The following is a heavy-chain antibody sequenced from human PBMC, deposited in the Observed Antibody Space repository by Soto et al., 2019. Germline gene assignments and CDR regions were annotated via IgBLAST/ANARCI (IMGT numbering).Heavy chain of an antibody. CDR1: GFTFSSYD. CDR3: ARAPSGTGPTPFYYYYYYMDV. J-gene: IGHJ6*03. Sequence: ESGGGLVQPGGSLRLSCAASGFTFSSYDMHWVRQATGKGLEWVSAIGTAGDTYYPGSVKGRFTISRENAKNSLYLQMNSLRAGDTAVYYCARAPSGTGPTPFYYYYYYMDVWGKGTTVTVSS. V-gene: IGHV3-13*01. D-gene: IGHD1-7*01. CDR2: IGTAGDT.